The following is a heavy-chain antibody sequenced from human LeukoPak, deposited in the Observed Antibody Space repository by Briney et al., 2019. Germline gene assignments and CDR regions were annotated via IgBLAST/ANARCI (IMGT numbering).Heavy chain of an antibody. CDR1: GFTFSNAW. D-gene: IGHD1-26*01. CDR3: TTSVVGATYYLDY. V-gene: IGHV3-15*01. CDR2: IKSKTDGGTT. J-gene: IGHJ4*02. Sequence: KPGGSLRLSCAASGFTFSNAWMSWVRQAPGKGLEWVGRIKSKTDGGTTDYAAPVKGRFTISRDDSKNTLYLQMNSLKTEDTAVYYCTTSVVGATYYLDYWGQGTLVTVSS.